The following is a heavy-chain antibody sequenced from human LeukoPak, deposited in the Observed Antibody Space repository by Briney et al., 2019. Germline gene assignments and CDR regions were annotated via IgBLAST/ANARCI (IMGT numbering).Heavy chain of an antibody. CDR2: IIPIFGTA. J-gene: IGHJ4*02. CDR3: ARVGRIAARRGSGYYFDY. D-gene: IGHD6-6*01. CDR1: GGTFRNYA. V-gene: IGHV1-69*13. Sequence: GASVKVSCKASGGTFRNYAISWVRQAPGQGLEWMGGIIPIFGTADYAQKFQGRVTITADESTSTAYMELSSLRAEDTAVYYCARVGRIAARRGSGYYFDYRGQGTLVTV.